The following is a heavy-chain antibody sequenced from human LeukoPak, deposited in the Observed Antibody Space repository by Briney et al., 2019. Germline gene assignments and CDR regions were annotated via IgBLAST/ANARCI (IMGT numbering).Heavy chain of an antibody. CDR3: ARDSYSGSYYY. Sequence: ASVKVSCKASGYTFTGYYMHWVRQPPGQGLEWMGWINPNGGGTNYAQQFQGRVTMTSDTSISTAYMELSSLRSDDTAVYYCARDSYSGSYYYWGQGTLVTVSS. V-gene: IGHV1-2*02. J-gene: IGHJ4*02. CDR1: GYTFTGYY. D-gene: IGHD1-26*01. CDR2: INPNGGGT.